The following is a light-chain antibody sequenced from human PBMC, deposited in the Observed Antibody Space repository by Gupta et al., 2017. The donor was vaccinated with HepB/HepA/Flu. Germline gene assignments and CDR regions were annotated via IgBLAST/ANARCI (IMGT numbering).Light chain of an antibody. V-gene: IGKV3-20*01. CDR1: QSISYNY. Sequence: EIVLTQSPGTLSLSPGERASLSCRASQSISYNYLAWYQQKPGRAPRLLIYGASNRLTGVPDRFSGSGSGTEFTLTISRREPEDFAVYYCQLECSSVSTFGQGTKLEIK. CDR3: QLECSSVST. CDR2: GAS. J-gene: IGKJ2*01.